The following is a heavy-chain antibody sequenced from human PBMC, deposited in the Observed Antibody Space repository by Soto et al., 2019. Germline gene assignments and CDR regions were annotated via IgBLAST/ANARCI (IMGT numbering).Heavy chain of an antibody. CDR3: AKDDLDIVVVPAATEYMDV. V-gene: IGHV6-1*01. J-gene: IGHJ6*03. CDR2: TFYRSKWYN. CDR1: GDSVFTNSAAA. Sequence: SQTLSLTCAISGDSVFTNSAAAWNWIRQSPSRGLEWLGRTFYRSKWYNDYASSVKSRININPDTAKNHFSLQLNSVTPEDTAVYYCAKDDLDIVVVPAATEYMDVWGKGTTVTVSS. D-gene: IGHD2-2*03.